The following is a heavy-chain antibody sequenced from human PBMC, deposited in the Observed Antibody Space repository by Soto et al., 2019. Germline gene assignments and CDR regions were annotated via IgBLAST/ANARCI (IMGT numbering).Heavy chain of an antibody. D-gene: IGHD4-17*01. J-gene: IGHJ5*02. CDR1: GFSFSTFA. CDR2: IISTGIST. V-gene: IGHV3-23*01. CDR3: ATGNYGDYGGFDP. Sequence: EVQILESGGGLIQPGGSLRLSCAASGFSFSTFAMTWVRQAPGKGLEWVSTIISTGISTYYADSVKGRFTISRANSKNTLYLQMNSLRAEDSAVYYCATGNYGDYGGFDPWGQGTLVTVSS.